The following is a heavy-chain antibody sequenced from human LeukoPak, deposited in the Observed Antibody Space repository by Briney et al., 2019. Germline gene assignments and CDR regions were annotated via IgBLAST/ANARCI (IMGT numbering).Heavy chain of an antibody. CDR2: IYHSGST. J-gene: IGHJ4*02. CDR1: GGSISSGGYY. V-gene: IGHV4-30-2*01. Sequence: SETLSLTCTVSGGSISSGGYYWSWLRQPPGKGLEWIGYIYHSGSTYYNPSLKSRVTISVDRSKNQFSLKLSSVTAADTAVYYCARAPLLWFGELWGGFDYWGQGTLVTVSS. D-gene: IGHD3-10*01. CDR3: ARAPLLWFGELWGGFDY.